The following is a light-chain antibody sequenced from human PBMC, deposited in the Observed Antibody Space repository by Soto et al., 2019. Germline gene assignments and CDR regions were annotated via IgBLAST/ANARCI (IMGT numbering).Light chain of an antibody. Sequence: IVLTQSPATLSLSPGERATLSCRASQSVSSYLAWYQQKPGQAPRLLIYDASTRATGIPDRFSGSGSGTAFTLTISSLEPEDFAVYYCQQRSNWPLTFGGGTKVEIK. J-gene: IGKJ4*01. V-gene: IGKV3-11*01. CDR2: DAS. CDR1: QSVSSY. CDR3: QQRSNWPLT.